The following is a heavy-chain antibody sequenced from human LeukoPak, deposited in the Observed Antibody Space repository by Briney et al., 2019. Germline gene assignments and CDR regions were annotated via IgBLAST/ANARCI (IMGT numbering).Heavy chain of an antibody. CDR2: ITSSSYI. Sequence: PGGSLRLSCAASGFTFSSYSMNWVRQAPGKGLEWVSSITSSSYIYYADSVKGRFIISRDNAKNSLYLQMNSLRAEDTAVYYCARDLAAAAYWGQGTLVTVSS. J-gene: IGHJ4*02. V-gene: IGHV3-21*01. CDR1: GFTFSSYS. D-gene: IGHD6-13*01. CDR3: ARDLAAAAY.